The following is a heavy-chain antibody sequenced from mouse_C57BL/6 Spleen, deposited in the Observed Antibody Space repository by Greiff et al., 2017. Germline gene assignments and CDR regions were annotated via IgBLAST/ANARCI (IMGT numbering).Heavy chain of an antibody. D-gene: IGHD4-1*01. CDR2: ISYDGSN. CDR1: GYSITSGYY. V-gene: IGHV3-6*01. Sequence: ESGPGLVKPSQSLSLTCSVTGYSITSGYYWNWIRQFPGNKLEWMGYISYDGSNNYNPSLKNRISITRDTSKNQFFRKLNSVTTEDTATYYCARNWNYCDDWGQGTTLTVSS. J-gene: IGHJ2*01. CDR3: ARNWNYCDD.